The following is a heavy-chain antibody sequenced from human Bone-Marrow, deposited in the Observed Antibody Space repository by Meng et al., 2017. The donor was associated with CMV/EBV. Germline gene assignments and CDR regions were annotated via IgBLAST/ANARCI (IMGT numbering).Heavy chain of an antibody. V-gene: IGHV3-66*02. D-gene: IGHD6-6*01. CDR1: GFTVSSNY. CDR3: AKDRPFDY. Sequence: GESLKISCAASGFTVSSNYMSWVRQAPGKGLEWVSVIYSGGSTYYADSVKGRFTISRDNSKNTLYLQMNSRRAEDTAVYYCAKDRPFDYWGQGTLVTVSS. CDR2: IYSGGST. J-gene: IGHJ4*02.